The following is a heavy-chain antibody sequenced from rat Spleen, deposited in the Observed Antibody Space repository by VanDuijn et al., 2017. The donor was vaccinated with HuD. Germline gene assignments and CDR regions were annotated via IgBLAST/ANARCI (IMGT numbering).Heavy chain of an antibody. CDR2: ISYGDSAGHSSI. V-gene: IGHV5-20*01. J-gene: IGHJ2*01. D-gene: IGHD5-1*01. Sequence: EVQLVESGGGLVQPGRSMKLSCAASGFTFSDYGMAWVRQAPTKGLEWVATISYGDSAGHSSIYYRDPVKGRFTISRDNAKSTLYLQRDSLRSEDTATYYCTTERWDWETLVDYWGQGVMVTVSS. CDR1: GFTFSDYG. CDR3: TTERWDWETLVDY.